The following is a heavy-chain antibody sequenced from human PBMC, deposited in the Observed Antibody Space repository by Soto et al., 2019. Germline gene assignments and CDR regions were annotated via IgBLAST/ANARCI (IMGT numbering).Heavy chain of an antibody. CDR2: INPFDGSR. D-gene: IGHD5-12*01. J-gene: IGHJ4*02. V-gene: IGHV1-46*01. Sequence: GASVKVSCKASGYIFTSYYIHWVRQAPGQGLEWMGWINPFDGSRMFAQSFQGRVTMTRDTSTSTVYMEVSSLRSDDTAVYYCARRDGYNLVNWGQGTLVTVSS. CDR1: GYIFTSYY. CDR3: ARRDGYNLVN.